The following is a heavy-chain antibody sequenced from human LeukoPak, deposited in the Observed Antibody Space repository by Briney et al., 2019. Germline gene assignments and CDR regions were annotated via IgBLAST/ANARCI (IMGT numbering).Heavy chain of an antibody. Sequence: PSETLSLTCTVSGGSMRTYYWSWIRQPPGKGLEWIGYIYYSGSTYYNPSLKSRVTISVDTSKNQFSLKLSSVTAADTAVYYCARLPIGGIPLGYYYYGMDVWGQGTTVTVSS. D-gene: IGHD3-16*01. CDR3: ARLPIGGIPLGYYYYGMDV. CDR2: IYYSGST. CDR1: GGSMRTYY. V-gene: IGHV4-30-4*01. J-gene: IGHJ6*02.